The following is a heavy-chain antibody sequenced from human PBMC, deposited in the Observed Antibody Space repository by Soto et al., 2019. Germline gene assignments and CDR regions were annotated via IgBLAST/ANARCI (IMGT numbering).Heavy chain of an antibody. J-gene: IGHJ6*02. D-gene: IGHD2-8*02. V-gene: IGHV3-15*07. CDR3: SPGGDGGVISVYYYYGMDV. Sequence: EVQLVESGGGLVKPGGSLRLSCAASGFTFSNAWMNWVRQAPGKGLEWVGRIKSKTDGGTTDYAAPVKGRFTISRDDSKNTLYLQMNSLKTEDTAVYYCSPGGDGGVISVYYYYGMDVWGQGTTVTVSS. CDR1: GFTFSNAW. CDR2: IKSKTDGGTT.